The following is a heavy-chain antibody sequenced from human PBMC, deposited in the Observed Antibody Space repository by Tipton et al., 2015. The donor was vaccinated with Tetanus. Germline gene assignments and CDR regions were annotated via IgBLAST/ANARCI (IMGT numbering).Heavy chain of an antibody. V-gene: IGHV3-74*01. CDR1: RFSSSSSW. CDR2: INIDGSRA. Sequence: SLRLSCAASRFSSSSSWMHWVRQAPGKGLVWVSRINIDGSRATYADSVKGRFTISRDNAKNTLYLQMNGLSVEDTTVYYCAGDRMSRELVPSMWFVPWGQGTRVSVSS. J-gene: IGHJ5*02. D-gene: IGHD3-10*01. CDR3: AGDRMSRELVPSMWFVP.